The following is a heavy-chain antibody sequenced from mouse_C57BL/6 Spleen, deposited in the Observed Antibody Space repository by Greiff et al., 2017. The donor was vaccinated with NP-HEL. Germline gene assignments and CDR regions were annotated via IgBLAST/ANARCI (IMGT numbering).Heavy chain of an antibody. J-gene: IGHJ1*03. D-gene: IGHD2-10*01. V-gene: IGHV3-6*01. Sequence: ESGPGLVKPSQSLSLTCSVTGYSITSGYYWNWIRQFPGNKLEWMGYISYDGSNNYNPSLKNRISITRDTSKNQFFLKLNSVTTEDTATYYCARDGGLLRGYFDVWGTGTTVTVSS. CDR2: ISYDGSN. CDR3: ARDGGLLRGYFDV. CDR1: GYSITSGYY.